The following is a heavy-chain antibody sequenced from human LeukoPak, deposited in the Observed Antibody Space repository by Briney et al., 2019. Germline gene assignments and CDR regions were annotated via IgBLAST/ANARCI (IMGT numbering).Heavy chain of an antibody. D-gene: IGHD3-22*01. CDR2: ISSSGSYI. J-gene: IGHJ3*02. Sequence: GGSLRLSCAASGFTFSSYSMNWVRQAPGKGLEWVSSISSSGSYIYYADSVKGRFTISRDNAKNSLYLQMNSLRAEDTAVYXXXRDNYYYDSSGYYYGAFDIWGQGTMVTVSS. CDR1: GFTFSSYS. V-gene: IGHV3-21*01. CDR3: XRDNYYYDSSGYYYGAFDI.